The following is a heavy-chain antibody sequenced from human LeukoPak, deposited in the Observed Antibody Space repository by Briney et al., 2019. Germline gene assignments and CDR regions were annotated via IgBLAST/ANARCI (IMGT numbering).Heavy chain of an antibody. D-gene: IGHD5-24*01. J-gene: IGHJ4*02. CDR3: ARNRDGYNSFDY. CDR1: GGSISTYY. CDR2: IYYSGTT. V-gene: IGHV4-59*01. Sequence: SETLSLTCTVSGGSISTYYWTWIRQPPGKGLEWIGHIYYSGTTNYNPSLKSRVTISVDTSKNQFSLNLSSVTPADTAVYYCARNRDGYNSFDYWGQGTLVTVSS.